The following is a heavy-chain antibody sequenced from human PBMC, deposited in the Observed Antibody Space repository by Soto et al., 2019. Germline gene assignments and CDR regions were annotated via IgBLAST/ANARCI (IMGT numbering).Heavy chain of an antibody. Sequence: QITLKESGPTLVKPTQTLTLTCSFSGFSLTTPGVGVGWVRQSPGGALEWLALIYWDDDERYSPFLKNGITTTKHPSNNEVVLMMTNVAPVDTATYYCAHSRNLITVDAQVGDFDYWGQGTLVTVSS. CDR3: AHSRNLITVDAQVGDFDY. CDR2: IYWDDDE. D-gene: IGHD3-16*01. CDR1: GFSLTTPGVG. J-gene: IGHJ4*02. V-gene: IGHV2-5*02.